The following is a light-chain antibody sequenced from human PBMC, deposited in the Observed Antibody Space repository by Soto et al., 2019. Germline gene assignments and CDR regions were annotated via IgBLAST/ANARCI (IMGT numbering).Light chain of an antibody. Sequence: EIVLTQSPGTLSLSQGERPTLSCRASQSVSSSYLAWYQQKPGQAPRLLIYGASSRATGIPDRFSGSGSGTDFTLTISRLEPEDFAVYYCQQYGSSRGTFGQGTKVDIK. J-gene: IGKJ1*01. CDR3: QQYGSSRGT. CDR2: GAS. V-gene: IGKV3-20*01. CDR1: QSVSSSY.